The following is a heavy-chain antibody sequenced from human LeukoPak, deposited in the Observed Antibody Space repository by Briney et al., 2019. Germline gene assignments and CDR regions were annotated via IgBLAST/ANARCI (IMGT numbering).Heavy chain of an antibody. CDR1: GFTIRSFI. CDR3: AMFLRI. J-gene: IGHJ4*02. V-gene: IGHV3-23*01. CDR2: ISGSGTST. Sequence: GGSLRLFCAGTGFTIRSFIMRWAGQAPGKGLEWVSSISGSGTSTYSADSVKGRFTISRDNSKNTLYLQLNSLKAEATAIYYCAMFLRIGGQGTLVTVSS. D-gene: IGHD4-17*01.